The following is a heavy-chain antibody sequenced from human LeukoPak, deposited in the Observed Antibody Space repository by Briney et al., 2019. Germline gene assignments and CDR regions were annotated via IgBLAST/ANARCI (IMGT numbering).Heavy chain of an antibody. J-gene: IGHJ4*02. D-gene: IGHD1-7*01. CDR2: IYTSGST. Sequence: SETLSLTCTVSGGSISSGSYYWSWIRQPAGKGLEWIGRIYTSGSTNYNPSLKSRVTISVDTSRNQFSLKLSSVTAADTAVYYCARDLELLALDYWGQGTLVTVSS. CDR1: GGSISSGSYY. CDR3: ARDLELLALDY. V-gene: IGHV4-61*02.